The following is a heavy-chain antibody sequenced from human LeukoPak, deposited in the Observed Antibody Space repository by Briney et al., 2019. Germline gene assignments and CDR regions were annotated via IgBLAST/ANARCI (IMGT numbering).Heavy chain of an antibody. CDR3: ARRGQEAYFDY. Sequence: SVKVSCKASGDTFSSYAISWVRQAPGQGLEWMGGIIPIIGTTNYAQKFQGRVTITADESTSTAYMELSSLRSEDTAVYYCARRGQEAYFDYWGQGTLVTVSS. J-gene: IGHJ4*02. CDR1: GDTFSSYA. V-gene: IGHV1-69*13. CDR2: IIPIIGTT.